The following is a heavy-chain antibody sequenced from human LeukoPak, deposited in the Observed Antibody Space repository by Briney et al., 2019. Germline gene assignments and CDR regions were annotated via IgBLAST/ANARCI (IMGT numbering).Heavy chain of an antibody. CDR3: ARRVYSSGWYGWFDP. CDR1: GYSISSGYF. J-gene: IGHJ5*02. V-gene: IGHV4-38-2*02. D-gene: IGHD6-19*01. Sequence: SETLSLTCTVSGYSISSGYFWGWMRQPPGKGLEWIGSIYQSETAHYNPSLKSRVTISVDTSKNQFSLKLSSVTAADTAVYYCARRVYSSGWYGWFDPWGQGTLVTVSS. CDR2: IYQSETA.